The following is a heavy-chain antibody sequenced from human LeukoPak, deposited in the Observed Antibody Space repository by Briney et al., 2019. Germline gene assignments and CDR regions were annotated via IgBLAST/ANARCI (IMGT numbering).Heavy chain of an antibody. Sequence: PSQTLSLTCTVSGGSINSGDYYWSWIRQHPGKGLEWIGYIYYSGSTYYNPSPKSRVTISVDTSKNQFSLQLSSVTAADTAVYYCARGRWFGELDPFDPWGQGILVTVSS. V-gene: IGHV4-31*03. CDR2: IYYSGST. CDR3: ARGRWFGELDPFDP. J-gene: IGHJ5*02. CDR1: GGSINSGDYY. D-gene: IGHD3-10*01.